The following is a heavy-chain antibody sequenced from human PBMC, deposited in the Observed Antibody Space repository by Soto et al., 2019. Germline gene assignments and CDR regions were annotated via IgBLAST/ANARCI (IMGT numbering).Heavy chain of an antibody. CDR3: ARSIVVVTALDY. D-gene: IGHD2-21*02. CDR2: INAGNGDT. V-gene: IGHV1-3*01. J-gene: IGHJ4*02. Sequence: ASVKVSCKASGYTFTSYDINWVRQAPGQRLEWMGWINAGNGDTKYSQKFQGRVTITRDTSASTAYMELSSLRSEDTAVYYCARSIVVVTALDYWGQGTLVTVSS. CDR1: GYTFTSYD.